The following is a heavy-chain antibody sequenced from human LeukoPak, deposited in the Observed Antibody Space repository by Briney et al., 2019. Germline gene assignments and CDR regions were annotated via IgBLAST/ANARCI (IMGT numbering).Heavy chain of an antibody. J-gene: IGHJ4*02. D-gene: IGHD3-10*01. V-gene: IGHV1-2*02. Sequence: GASVTVSYKPSGYTFTDSYIHWVGQAPRVGLQWMGWISPNNGDTKYAEDFQDRVAMTRDTSINTAYMELTGLTPDDTAVYYCVRSPIGASAYWGRGTLVTVSS. CDR2: ISPNNGDT. CDR1: GYTFTDSY. CDR3: VRSPIGASAY.